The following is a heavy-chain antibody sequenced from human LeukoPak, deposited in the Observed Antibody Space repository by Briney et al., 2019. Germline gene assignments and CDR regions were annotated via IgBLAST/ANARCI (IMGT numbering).Heavy chain of an antibody. D-gene: IGHD3-22*01. Sequence: PGGSLRLSCAASGFTFSDYYMSWIRQAPGKGLEWVSYISSSGSTIYYADSVKGRFTISRDNAKNSLYLQMNSLRAEDTAVYYCPRGFTDYYDSSGYFDYWGQGTLVTVSS. V-gene: IGHV3-11*01. CDR3: PRGFTDYYDSSGYFDY. CDR2: ISSSGSTI. J-gene: IGHJ4*02. CDR1: GFTFSDYY.